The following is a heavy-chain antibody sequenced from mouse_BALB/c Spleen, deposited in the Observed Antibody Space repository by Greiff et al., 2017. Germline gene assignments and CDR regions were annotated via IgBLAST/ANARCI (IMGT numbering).Heavy chain of an antibody. J-gene: IGHJ4*01. V-gene: IGHV5-12-2*01. CDR1: GFTFSSYT. CDR3: ARHDDYDRGSYYAMDY. D-gene: IGHD2-4*01. Sequence: EVQLMESGGGLVQPGGSLKLSCAASGFTFSSYTMSWVRQTPEKRLEWVAYISNGGGSNYYPDTVKGRFTISRDNAKNTLYLQMSSLKSEDTAMYYYARHDDYDRGSYYAMDYWGQGTSVTVSS. CDR2: ISNGGGSN.